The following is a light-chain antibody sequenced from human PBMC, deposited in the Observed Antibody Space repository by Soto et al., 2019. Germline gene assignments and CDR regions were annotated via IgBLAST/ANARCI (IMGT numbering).Light chain of an antibody. V-gene: IGLV2-8*01. CDR2: EVN. CDR1: SSDVGDYDY. J-gene: IGLJ2*01. CDR3: TSYAGNATPVL. Sequence: QSALTQPPSASGSPGQSVTISCTGTSSDVGDYDYVSWYQQHSGKAPKLLIFEVNKRPSGVPNRFSGSKSGNTASLTVSGLQAEDEAHYYCTSYAGNATPVLFGGGTQLTVL.